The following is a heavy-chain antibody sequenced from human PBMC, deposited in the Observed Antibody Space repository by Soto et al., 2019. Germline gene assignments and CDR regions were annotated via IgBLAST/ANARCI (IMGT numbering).Heavy chain of an antibody. CDR1: GFTFSSYG. V-gene: IGHV3-30*18. Sequence: GGSLRLSCAASGFTFSSYGMHWVRQAPGKGLEWVAVISYDGSNKYYADSVKGRFTISRDNSKNTLYLQMNSLRAEDTAVYYCAKAESSSGHVDYWGQGTLVTVSS. CDR3: AKAESSSGHVDY. D-gene: IGHD6-6*01. CDR2: ISYDGSNK. J-gene: IGHJ4*02.